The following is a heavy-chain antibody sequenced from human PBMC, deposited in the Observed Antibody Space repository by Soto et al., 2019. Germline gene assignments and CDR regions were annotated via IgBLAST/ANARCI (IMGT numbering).Heavy chain of an antibody. CDR3: AGGAVVRGVIIYYGMDV. CDR2: ISGSGGST. V-gene: IGHV3-23*01. CDR1: GFTFSSYA. Sequence: GGSLRLSCAASGFTFSSYAMSWVRQAPGKGLEWVSAISGSGGSTYYADSVKGRFTISRDNSKNTLYLQMNSLRAEDTAVYYCAGGAVVRGVIIYYGMDVWGQGTTVTVSS. D-gene: IGHD3-10*01. J-gene: IGHJ6*02.